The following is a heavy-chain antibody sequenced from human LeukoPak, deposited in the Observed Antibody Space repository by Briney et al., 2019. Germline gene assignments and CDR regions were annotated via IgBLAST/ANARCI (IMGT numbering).Heavy chain of an antibody. CDR1: GGSFSSHA. CDR2: IIPIFGTA. Sequence: ASVKVSCKASGGSFSSHAISWVRQAAGQGLEGMGGIIPIFGTANYAQKFQGRVTITADESTSTAYMELSSLRSEDTAVYYCARGGFRSHWFDPWGQGTLVTVSS. D-gene: IGHD3-10*01. J-gene: IGHJ5*02. V-gene: IGHV1-69*13. CDR3: ARGGFRSHWFDP.